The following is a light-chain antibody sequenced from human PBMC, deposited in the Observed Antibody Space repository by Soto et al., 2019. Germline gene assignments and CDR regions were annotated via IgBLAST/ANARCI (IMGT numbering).Light chain of an antibody. Sequence: EIVLTQSPATLSLSPGERATLSCRASQSVSSYLAWYQQKPGQAPRLLIYGASNRATGIPARFSGSGSGTDFTLTISSLEPEDLAVYYCQQRSSWPRTFGQGTKVEI. V-gene: IGKV3-11*01. CDR1: QSVSSY. CDR3: QQRSSWPRT. CDR2: GAS. J-gene: IGKJ1*01.